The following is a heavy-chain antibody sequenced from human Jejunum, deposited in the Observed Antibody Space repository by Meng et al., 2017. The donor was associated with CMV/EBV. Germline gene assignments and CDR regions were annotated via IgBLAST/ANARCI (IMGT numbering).Heavy chain of an antibody. CDR3: AKDGYCSSSSCHDY. D-gene: IGHD2-2*01. CDR2: VGNTGTYS. Sequence: GFRFSNYAMGWVRQAPGKGLEWVSTVGNTGTYSYYADSLKGRFTISRDNSKDTLYLQMNSLRDEDTALYYCAKDGYCSSSSCHDYWGQGTLVTVSS. J-gene: IGHJ4*02. CDR1: GFRFSNYA. V-gene: IGHV3-23*01.